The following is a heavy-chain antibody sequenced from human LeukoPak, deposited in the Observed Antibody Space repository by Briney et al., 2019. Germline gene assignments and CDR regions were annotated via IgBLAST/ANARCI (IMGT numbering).Heavy chain of an antibody. CDR3: ARDSGVVVVPAATLYYYYMDV. J-gene: IGHJ6*03. V-gene: IGHV1-3*01. Sequence: ASVKVSCKASGYTFTSYAMHWVRQAPGQRLEWMGWINAGNGNTKYSQKFQGRVTITTDESTSTAYMELSSLRSEDTAVYYCARDSGVVVVPAATLYYYYMDVWGKGTTVTVSS. CDR2: INAGNGNT. CDR1: GYTFTSYA. D-gene: IGHD2-2*01.